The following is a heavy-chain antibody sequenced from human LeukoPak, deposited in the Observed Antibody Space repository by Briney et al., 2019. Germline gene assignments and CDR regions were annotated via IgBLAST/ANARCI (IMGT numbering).Heavy chain of an antibody. CDR2: ISYDGSNK. CDR3: ARLIAAAPYYYYGMDV. J-gene: IGHJ6*02. V-gene: IGHV3-30-3*01. Sequence: GGSLRLSCAASGFTFSSYAMHWVRQAPGKGLEWVAVISYDGSNKYYADSVKGRFTISRDNAKNSLYLQMNSLRAEDTAVYYCARLIAAAPYYYYGMDVWGQGTTVTVSS. D-gene: IGHD6-13*01. CDR1: GFTFSSYA.